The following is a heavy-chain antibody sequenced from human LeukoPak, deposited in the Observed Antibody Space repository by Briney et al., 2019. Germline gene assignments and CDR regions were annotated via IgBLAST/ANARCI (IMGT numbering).Heavy chain of an antibody. CDR2: ISAYNSNT. V-gene: IGHV1-18*01. CDR1: GYTFTSYG. D-gene: IGHD2-15*01. J-gene: IGHJ4*02. Sequence: ASVKVSCKASGYTFTSYGINWVRQAPGQGLEWMGWISAYNSNTHYAQKLQGRVTMTTDTSTSTAYMEVRSLRSDDTAVYYCARRRLLGRGFDYWGQGTLVTVSS. CDR3: ARRRLLGRGFDY.